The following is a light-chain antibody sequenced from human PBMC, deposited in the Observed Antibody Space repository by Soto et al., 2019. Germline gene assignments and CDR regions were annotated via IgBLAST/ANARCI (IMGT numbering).Light chain of an antibody. CDR3: QQYNSYSYT. CDR2: KAS. J-gene: IGKJ2*01. CDR1: QSIGSW. V-gene: IGKV1-5*03. Sequence: DIQMTQSPSTLSASVGDRVTITCRASQSIGSWLAWYQQKPGKAPNLLIYKASSLESGVPSRFSGSGSGTEFTLTISSLQPDDFATYYCQQYNSYSYTFAQGTKVEIK.